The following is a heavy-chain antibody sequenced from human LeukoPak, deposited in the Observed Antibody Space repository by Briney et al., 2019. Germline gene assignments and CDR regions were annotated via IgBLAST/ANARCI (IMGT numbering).Heavy chain of an antibody. CDR2: IYYSGST. V-gene: IGHV4-39*01. J-gene: IGHJ5*02. CDR1: GGSISSSSYY. CDR3: ARHVGFITMVRGVINNNWFDP. D-gene: IGHD3-10*01. Sequence: SETLSLTCTVSGGSISSSSYYWGWIRQPPGKGLEWIGSIYYSGSTYYNPSPKSRVTISVDTSKKQFSLKLSSVTAADTAVYYCARHVGFITMVRGVINNNWFDPWGQGTLVTVSS.